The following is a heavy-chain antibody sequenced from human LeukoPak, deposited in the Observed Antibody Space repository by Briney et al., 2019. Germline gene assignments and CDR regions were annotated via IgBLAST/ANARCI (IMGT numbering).Heavy chain of an antibody. CDR3: AGDLIPFSFSDCSGGSCYIYYYGMDV. CDR1: GFTVSSNY. CDR2: ISYDGSNK. D-gene: IGHD2-15*01. Sequence: AGGSLRLSCAASGFTVSSNYMSWVRQAPGKGLEWVAVISYDGSNKYYADSVKGRFTISRDNSKNTLYLQMNSLRAEDTAVYYCAGDLIPFSFSDCSGGSCYIYYYGMDVWGQGTTVTVSS. J-gene: IGHJ6*02. V-gene: IGHV3-30-3*01.